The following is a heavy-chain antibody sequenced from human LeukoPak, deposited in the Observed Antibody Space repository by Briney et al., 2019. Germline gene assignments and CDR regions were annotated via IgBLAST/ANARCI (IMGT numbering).Heavy chain of an antibody. J-gene: IGHJ6*03. Sequence: SETLSLTCAVYGGSFSGYFWSWIRQPPGKELEWIGEITHSRSTNYNPSLKSRVTISVDTSKNQFSLKLSSVTAADTAVYYCARQLVLGNYYYYYYMDVWGKGTTVTVSS. CDR2: ITHSRST. V-gene: IGHV4-34*01. CDR1: GGSFSGYF. D-gene: IGHD2/OR15-2a*01. CDR3: ARQLVLGNYYYYYYMDV.